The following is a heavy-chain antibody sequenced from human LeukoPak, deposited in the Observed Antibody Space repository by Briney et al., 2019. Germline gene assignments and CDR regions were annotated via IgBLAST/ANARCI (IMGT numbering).Heavy chain of an antibody. CDR2: INHSGST. CDR3: ASSPDGNRYCSGGSCYGFFDY. J-gene: IGHJ4*02. CDR1: GGSFSGYY. D-gene: IGHD2-15*01. Sequence: SETLSLTCAVYGGSFSGYYWSWIRQPPGKGLEWIGEINHSGSTNYNPSLKSRVTMSVDTSKNQFSLKLSSVTAADTAVYYCASSPDGNRYCSGGSCYGFFDYWGQGTLVTVSS. V-gene: IGHV4-34*01.